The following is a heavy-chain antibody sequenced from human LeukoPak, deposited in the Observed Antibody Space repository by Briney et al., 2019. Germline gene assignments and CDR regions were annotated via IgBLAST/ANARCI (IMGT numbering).Heavy chain of an antibody. Sequence: PGGSLRLSCAASGFTFDDYAMHWVRQAPGKGLEWVSGISWNSGSIGYADSVKGRFTISRDNAKNSLYLQMNSLRAEDTALYYCAKVHGDYDSANAFDIWGQGTMVTVSS. CDR3: AKVHGDYDSANAFDI. V-gene: IGHV3-9*01. J-gene: IGHJ3*02. CDR2: ISWNSGSI. CDR1: GFTFDDYA. D-gene: IGHD4-17*01.